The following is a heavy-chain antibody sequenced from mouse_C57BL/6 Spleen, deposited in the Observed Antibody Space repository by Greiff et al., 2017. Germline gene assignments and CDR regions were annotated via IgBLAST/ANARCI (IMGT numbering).Heavy chain of an antibody. CDR2: IWIGGST. CDR3: AMPDGYDVGYYAMDY. D-gene: IGHD2-2*01. J-gene: IGHJ4*01. Sequence: QVQLQQSGPGLVQPSQSLSITCTVSGFSLNSYGVHWVRQSPGKGLEWLGEIWIGGSTDYNAAFISRLSISKDNSKSQVFFKMNILQADDTAIYYCAMPDGYDVGYYAMDYWGQGTSVTVSS. V-gene: IGHV2-2*01. CDR1: GFSLNSYG.